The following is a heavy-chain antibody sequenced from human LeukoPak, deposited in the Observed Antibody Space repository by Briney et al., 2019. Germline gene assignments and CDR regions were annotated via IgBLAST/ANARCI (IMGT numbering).Heavy chain of an antibody. CDR2: IYYSGST. V-gene: IGHV4-59*12. CDR1: GGSISSYY. J-gene: IGHJ4*02. Sequence: SETLSLTCTVSGGSISSYYWSWIRQPPGKGLEWIGYIYYSGSTNYNPSLKSRVTISVDTSKNQFSLKLSSVTAADTAVYYCARPRYYGSGSYLYWGQGTLVTVSS. CDR3: ARPRYYGSGSYLY. D-gene: IGHD3-10*01.